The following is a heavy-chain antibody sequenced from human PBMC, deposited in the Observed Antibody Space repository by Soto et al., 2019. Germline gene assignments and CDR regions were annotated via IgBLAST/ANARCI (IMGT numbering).Heavy chain of an antibody. D-gene: IGHD3-10*01. CDR3: ARESYYGSGATVVAY. V-gene: IGHV4-59*01. CDR1: GGSISGYY. CDR2: IYYSGTT. J-gene: IGHJ4*02. Sequence: QVQLQESGPGLVRPSETLSLTCTVSGGSISGYYWSWIRQPPGKGLEWIGYIYYSGTTSYNPSLNSRVTMSGDTSKNVFSLKVNSVTAADTAVYYCARESYYGSGATVVAYWGQGTLVTVSS.